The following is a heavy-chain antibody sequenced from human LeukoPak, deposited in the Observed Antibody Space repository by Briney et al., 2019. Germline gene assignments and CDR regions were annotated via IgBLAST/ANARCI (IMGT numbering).Heavy chain of an antibody. D-gene: IGHD1-26*01. J-gene: IGHJ5*02. CDR1: GGSISSGGYY. CDR2: IYYSGST. Sequence: PSETLSLTCTVSGGSISSGGYYWSWIRQHPGKGLEWIGYIYYSGSTYYNPSLKSRVTISVDTSKNQFSLKLSSVTAADTAVYYCAREEGSGSSTGSWFDPWGQGTLVTVPS. CDR3: AREEGSGSSTGSWFDP. V-gene: IGHV4-31*03.